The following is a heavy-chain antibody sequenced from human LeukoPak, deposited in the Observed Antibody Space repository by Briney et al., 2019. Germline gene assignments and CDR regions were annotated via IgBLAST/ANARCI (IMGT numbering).Heavy chain of an antibody. Sequence: SETLSLTCTVSGGSISDHYWSWIRQPPGKGLEWIGYIYYSGSTNYNPSLKSRVTISVDTSKNQFSLKLSSVTAADTAVYYCARQGIAAAYQANWFDPWGQGTLVTVSS. CDR3: ARQGIAAAYQANWFDP. J-gene: IGHJ5*02. CDR2: IYYSGST. V-gene: IGHV4-59*08. CDR1: GGSISDHY. D-gene: IGHD6-13*01.